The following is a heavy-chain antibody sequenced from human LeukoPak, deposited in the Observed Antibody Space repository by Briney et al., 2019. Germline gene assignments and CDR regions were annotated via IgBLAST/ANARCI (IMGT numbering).Heavy chain of an antibody. CDR3: AKDFHDFWSSM. Sequence: QSGGSLRLSCEVSGFTFNSHAMSWIRQAPGKGLEWVSSIGGDGRSTHCADSVKGRFTMSRDNSKNTLFLQMNSLRVEDTAVYYCAKDFHDFWSSMWGQGTMVTVSS. CDR2: IGGDGRST. D-gene: IGHD3-3*01. J-gene: IGHJ3*02. CDR1: GFTFNSHA. V-gene: IGHV3-23*01.